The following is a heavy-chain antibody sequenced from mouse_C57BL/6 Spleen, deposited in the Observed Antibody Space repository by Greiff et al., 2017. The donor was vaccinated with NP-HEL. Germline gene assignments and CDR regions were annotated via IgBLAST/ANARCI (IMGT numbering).Heavy chain of an antibody. Sequence: QVQLLQSGPELVKPGASVKISCKASGYAFSSSWMNWVKQRPGKGLEWIGRIYPGDGDTNYNGKFKGKATLTADKSSSTAYMQLSSLTSEDSAVYFCARGGLLRGYFDYWGQGTTLTVSS. CDR3: ARGGLLRGYFDY. J-gene: IGHJ2*01. D-gene: IGHD2-3*01. CDR1: GYAFSSSW. V-gene: IGHV1-82*01. CDR2: IYPGDGDT.